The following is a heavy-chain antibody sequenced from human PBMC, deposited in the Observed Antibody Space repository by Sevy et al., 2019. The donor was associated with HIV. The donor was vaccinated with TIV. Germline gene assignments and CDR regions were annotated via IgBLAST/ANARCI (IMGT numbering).Heavy chain of an antibody. CDR3: ARRGPYGDYVENWFDP. V-gene: IGHV4-31*03. Sequence: SETLSLTCTVSGGSISSGGYYWSWIRQHPGKGLEWIGYIYYSGSTYYNPSLKSRVTISVDTSKNQFSLKLSSVIAADTAVYYCARRGPYGDYVENWFDPWGQGTLVTVSS. J-gene: IGHJ5*02. CDR1: GGSISSGGYY. CDR2: IYYSGST. D-gene: IGHD4-17*01.